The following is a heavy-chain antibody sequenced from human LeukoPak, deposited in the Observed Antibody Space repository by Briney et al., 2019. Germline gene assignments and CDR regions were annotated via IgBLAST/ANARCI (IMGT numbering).Heavy chain of an antibody. Sequence: ETLSLTCAVYGGSFSGYYWSWIRQAPGKGLEWVSSISGSRTYIYYAGSVKGRFTISRDNAKNSLYLQMNSLRAEDTAFYYCARDLGSSGSYFFDYWGQGTLVTVSS. J-gene: IGHJ4*02. CDR1: GGSFSGYY. D-gene: IGHD3-22*01. V-gene: IGHV3-21*01. CDR2: ISGSRTYI. CDR3: ARDLGSSGSYFFDY.